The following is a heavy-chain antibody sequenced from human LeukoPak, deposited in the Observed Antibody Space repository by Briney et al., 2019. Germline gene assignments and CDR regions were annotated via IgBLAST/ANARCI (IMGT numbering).Heavy chain of an antibody. J-gene: IGHJ3*02. V-gene: IGHV3-23*01. CDR3: AKTYYYDSSGYFYAFDI. CDR1: GFTFSSYA. D-gene: IGHD3-22*01. Sequence: GESLKISCAASGFTFSSYAMSWVRQAPGKGLEWVSAISGSGGSTYYADSVKGRFTISRDNSKNTLYLQMNSLRAEDTAVYYCAKTYYYDSSGYFYAFDIWGQGTMVTVSS. CDR2: ISGSGGST.